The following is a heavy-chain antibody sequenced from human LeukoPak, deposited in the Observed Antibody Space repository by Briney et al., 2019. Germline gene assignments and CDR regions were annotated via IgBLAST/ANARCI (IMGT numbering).Heavy chain of an antibody. Sequence: SQTLSLTCTVSGGSISSGGYYWSWIRQHPGKGLEWIGYIYYSGSTYYNPSLKSRVTISVDTSKNQFSLQLSSVTAADTAVYYCARSRGPGSHWFDPWGQGTLVTVSS. CDR1: GGSISSGGYY. J-gene: IGHJ5*02. D-gene: IGHD3-10*01. CDR3: ARSRGPGSHWFDP. CDR2: IYYSGST. V-gene: IGHV4-31*03.